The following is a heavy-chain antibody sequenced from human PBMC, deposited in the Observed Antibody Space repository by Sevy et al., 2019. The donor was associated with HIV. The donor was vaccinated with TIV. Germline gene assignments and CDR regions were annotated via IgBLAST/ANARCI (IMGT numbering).Heavy chain of an antibody. D-gene: IGHD6-25*01. CDR1: GFTFSSYW. V-gene: IGHV3-7*04. J-gene: IGHJ4*02. CDR3: ARVATPATGTFDLYFLDY. CDR2: IKRDGSEK. Sequence: GGSLRLSCAASGFTFSSYWMNWVRQAPGKGLEWVANIKRDGSEKYYLDSVKGRFTISRDNAKNSLSLQMDSLRVEDTAVYYCARVATPATGTFDLYFLDYWGQGALVTVSS.